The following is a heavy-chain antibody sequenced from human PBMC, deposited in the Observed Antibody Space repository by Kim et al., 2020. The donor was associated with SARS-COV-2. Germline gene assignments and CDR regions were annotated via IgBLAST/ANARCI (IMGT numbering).Heavy chain of an antibody. CDR2: ICTYNGNS. CDR3: ARYRQGGY. J-gene: IGHJ4*02. V-gene: IGHV1-18*01. CDR1: GYTFTNYG. Sequence: ASVKVSCKASGYTFTNYGISWVRQAPGQGLEWMGWICTYNGNSNYSQKFQGRVTMTTDTSTTTAYMELRSLRSDDTAFYYCARYRQGGYCGQGHLFT. D-gene: IGHD2-15*01.